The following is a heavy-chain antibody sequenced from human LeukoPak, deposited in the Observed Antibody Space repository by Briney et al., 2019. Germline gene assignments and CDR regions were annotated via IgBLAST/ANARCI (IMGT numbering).Heavy chain of an antibody. CDR3: ARETRWELFDY. V-gene: IGHV3-7*04. CDR1: GFTFSSYW. CDR2: IKHDGTEK. Sequence: GGSLRLSCAASGFTFSSYWMSWVRQAPGKGLEWVANIKHDGTEKYYVDSVKGRFTVSRDNAKNSLYLQMNSLRAEDTVVYYCARETRWELFDYWGQGTLVTVSS. D-gene: IGHD1-26*01. J-gene: IGHJ4*02.